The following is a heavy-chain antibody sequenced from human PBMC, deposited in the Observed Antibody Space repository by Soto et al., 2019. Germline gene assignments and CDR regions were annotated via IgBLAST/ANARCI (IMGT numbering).Heavy chain of an antibody. Sequence: QVQLVQSGAEVKKPGASVKVSCKASGYTFTSYGISWVRQAPGQGLEWMGWISAYNGNTNYAQKPQGRVTMTTDTSTSTAYRELRSLRSDDTAVYYCARDGHCRGGSCYFGWFDPWGQGTLVTVSS. CDR1: GYTFTSYG. J-gene: IGHJ5*02. CDR2: ISAYNGNT. CDR3: ARDGHCRGGSCYFGWFDP. D-gene: IGHD2-15*01. V-gene: IGHV1-18*01.